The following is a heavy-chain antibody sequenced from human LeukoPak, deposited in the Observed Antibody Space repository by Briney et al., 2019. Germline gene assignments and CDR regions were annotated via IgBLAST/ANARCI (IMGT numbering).Heavy chain of an antibody. CDR3: ARTGEQQYAFDI. CDR1: GGSISSYY. V-gene: IGHV4-59*01. D-gene: IGHD6-13*01. CDR2: IYYSGST. J-gene: IGHJ3*02. Sequence: SETLSLTCTVSGGSISSYYWSWIRQPPGKGLEWIGYIYYSGSTNYNPSLKSRVTISVDTSKNQSSLKLSSVTAADTAVYYCARTGEQQYAFDIWGQGTMVTVSS.